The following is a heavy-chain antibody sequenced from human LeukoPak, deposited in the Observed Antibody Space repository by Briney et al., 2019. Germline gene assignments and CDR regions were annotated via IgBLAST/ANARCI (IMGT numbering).Heavy chain of an antibody. CDR2: INWNGGST. CDR1: GFTFDDYG. Sequence: GGSLRLSSAASGFTFDDYGMSWVRQAPGKGLEWVSGINWNGGSTGYADSVKGRFTISRDNAKNSLYLQMNSLRAEDTALYHCAREGDVVVAAAPFDYWGQGTLVTVSS. V-gene: IGHV3-20*01. J-gene: IGHJ4*02. D-gene: IGHD2-15*01. CDR3: AREGDVVVAAAPFDY.